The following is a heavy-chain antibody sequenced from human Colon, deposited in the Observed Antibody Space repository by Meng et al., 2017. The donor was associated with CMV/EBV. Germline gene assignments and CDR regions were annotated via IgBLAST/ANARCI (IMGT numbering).Heavy chain of an antibody. CDR2: ISISSSYT. D-gene: IGHD3-10*01. V-gene: IGHV3-21*01. Sequence: GGSLRLSCAASGFTFSSYPMYWVRQAPGKGLEWVASISISSSYTYYADSVRGRFTISRDNAKNSSYLQMTSLRAEDTAVYYCARGGARSYFFDNWGQGTLVTVSS. CDR1: GFTFSSYP. J-gene: IGHJ4*02. CDR3: ARGGARSYFFDN.